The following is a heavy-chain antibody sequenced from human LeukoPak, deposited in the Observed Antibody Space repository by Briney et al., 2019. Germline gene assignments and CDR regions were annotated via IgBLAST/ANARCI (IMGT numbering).Heavy chain of an antibody. Sequence: PSETLSLTRTVSGGSISSSSYYWGWIRQPPGKGLEWIGSIYYSGSTYYNPSLKSRVTIAVDTSKNQSSLKLSSVSAADTAVYYCARGAVAGTGTFDYWGQGTLVTVSS. V-gene: IGHV4-39*01. CDR3: ARGAVAGTGTFDY. D-gene: IGHD6-19*01. CDR1: GGSISSSSYY. J-gene: IGHJ4*02. CDR2: IYYSGST.